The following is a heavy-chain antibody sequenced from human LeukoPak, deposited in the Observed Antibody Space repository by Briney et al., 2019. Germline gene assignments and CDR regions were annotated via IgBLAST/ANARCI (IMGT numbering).Heavy chain of an antibody. CDR1: GGTFSSYA. CDR3: ARDKGGRRLSY. D-gene: IGHD2-15*01. V-gene: IGHV1-69*04. Sequence: ASVEVSCKASGGTFSSYAISWVRQAPGQGLEWMGRIIPILGIANYAQKFQGRVTITADKSTSTAYMELSSLRSEDTAVYYCARDKGGRRLSYWGQGTLVTVSS. CDR2: IIPILGIA. J-gene: IGHJ4*02.